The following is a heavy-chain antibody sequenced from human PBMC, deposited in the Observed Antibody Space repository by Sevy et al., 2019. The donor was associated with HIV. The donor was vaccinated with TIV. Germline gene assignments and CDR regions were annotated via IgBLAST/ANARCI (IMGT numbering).Heavy chain of an antibody. CDR2: IIPIFGTA. J-gene: IGHJ4*02. CDR3: ARDPLDYYDSSGYTGPYYFDY. CDR1: GGTFSSYA. V-gene: IGHV1-69*13. D-gene: IGHD3-22*01. Sequence: ASVKVSCKASGGTFSSYAISWVRQAPGQGLEWMGGIIPIFGTANYAQKFQGRVTITADDSTSTGYMELSSLRSEDTAVYYCARDPLDYYDSSGYTGPYYFDYWGQGTLVTVSS.